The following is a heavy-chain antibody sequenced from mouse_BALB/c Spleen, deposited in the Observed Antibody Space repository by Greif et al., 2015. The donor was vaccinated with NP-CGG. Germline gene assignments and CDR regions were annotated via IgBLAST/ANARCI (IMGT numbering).Heavy chain of an antibody. CDR3: ARGTTATGLDY. V-gene: IGHV1S81*02. J-gene: IGHJ2*01. CDR2: INPSNGRT. Sequence: VKLQESGAELVKPGASVKLSCKASGYTFTSYWMHWVKQRPGQGLEWIGEINPSNGRTNYNEKFKSKATLTVDKSSSTAYMQLSSLTSEDSAVYYCARGTTATGLDYWGQGTTLTVSS. CDR1: GYTFTSYW. D-gene: IGHD1-2*01.